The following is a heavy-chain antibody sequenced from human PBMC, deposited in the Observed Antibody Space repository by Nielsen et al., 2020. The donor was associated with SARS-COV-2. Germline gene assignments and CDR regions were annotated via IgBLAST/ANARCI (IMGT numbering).Heavy chain of an antibody. Sequence: SVKVSCKASGGTFSSYAISWVRQAPGQGLEWMGGIIPIFGTANYVQKFQGRVTITADESTSTAYMELSSLRSEDTAVYYCARGPPQQLALMDVWGKGTTVTVSS. J-gene: IGHJ6*04. D-gene: IGHD6-13*01. CDR1: GGTFSSYA. V-gene: IGHV1-69*13. CDR3: ARGPPQQLALMDV. CDR2: IIPIFGTA.